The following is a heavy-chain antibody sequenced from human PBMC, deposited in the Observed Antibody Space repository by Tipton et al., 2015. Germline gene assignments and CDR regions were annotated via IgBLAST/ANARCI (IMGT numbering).Heavy chain of an antibody. Sequence: TLSLTCSVSGDSISSSNWWSWVRQHPGKGLEGIGEIHHGGSTNYNPSLKKRVTMTVDTAKNQFSQHLSSVTDADTAVYYCAREVWYYDSSGYDYWGQGTLVTVSS. CDR1: GDSISSSNW. CDR3: AREVWYYDSSGYDY. CDR2: IHHGGST. V-gene: IGHV4-4*02. J-gene: IGHJ4*02. D-gene: IGHD3-22*01.